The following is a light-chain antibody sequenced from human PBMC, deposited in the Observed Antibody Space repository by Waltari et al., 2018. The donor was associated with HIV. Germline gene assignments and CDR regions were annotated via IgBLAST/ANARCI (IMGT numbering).Light chain of an antibody. Sequence: SHELTQPPSVSVSPGQTARITCSGDALPKQYAYWYQQKPGQAPVLVIYKDSERPSGIPERFSGSSSGTIVTLTISGVQAEDEAYYYCQSPDSSGTWVFGGGTKLTVL. J-gene: IGLJ3*02. CDR2: KDS. CDR3: QSPDSSGTWV. CDR1: ALPKQY. V-gene: IGLV3-25*03.